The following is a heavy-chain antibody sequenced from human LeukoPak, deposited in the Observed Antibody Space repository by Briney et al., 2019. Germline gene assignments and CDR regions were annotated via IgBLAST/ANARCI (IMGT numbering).Heavy chain of an antibody. V-gene: IGHV3-33*01. J-gene: IGHJ3*02. CDR1: GFTFINYA. CDR3: AREADCSGGSCYRGAFDI. Sequence: GGSLRLSRAASGFTFINYAMHWVRQAPGKGLEWVAVIWYDGSNRYYADSVKGRFTISRDTSKNTLYLQMNSLRAEDTAVYYCAREADCSGGSCYRGAFDIWGQGTMITVSS. CDR2: IWYDGSNR. D-gene: IGHD2-15*01.